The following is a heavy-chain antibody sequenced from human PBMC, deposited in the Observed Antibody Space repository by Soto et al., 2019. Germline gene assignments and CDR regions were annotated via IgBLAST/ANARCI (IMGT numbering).Heavy chain of an antibody. V-gene: IGHV4-39*01. Sequence: SETLSLTCTVSGDSIVSYYCGCVRQPPGKGREWIGNIYYNGGTYYNPSLKSRVTISVDTSKNQFSLRLSSVTAADTAVCYCARLATTVTIFDFWGQGTLVTVSS. D-gene: IGHD4-17*01. CDR2: IYYNGGT. CDR3: ARLATTVTIFDF. J-gene: IGHJ5*01. CDR1: GDSIVSYY.